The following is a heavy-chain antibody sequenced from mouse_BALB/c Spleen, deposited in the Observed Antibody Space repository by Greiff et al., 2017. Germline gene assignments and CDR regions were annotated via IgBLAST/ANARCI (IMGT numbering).Heavy chain of an antibody. V-gene: IGHV5-4*02. J-gene: IGHJ4*01. CDR3: ARGWLPHYYAMDY. Sequence: EVQRVESGGGLVKPGGSLKLSCAASGFTFSDYYMYWVRQTPEKRLEWVATISDGGSYTYYPDSVKGRFTISRDNAKNNLYLQMSSLKSEDTAMYYCARGWLPHYYAMDYWGQGTSVTVSS. CDR2: ISDGGSYT. CDR1: GFTFSDYY. D-gene: IGHD2-3*01.